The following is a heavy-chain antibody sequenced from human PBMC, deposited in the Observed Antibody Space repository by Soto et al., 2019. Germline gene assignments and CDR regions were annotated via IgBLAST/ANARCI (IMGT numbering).Heavy chain of an antibody. CDR1: GGSISSSSYY. V-gene: IGHV4-39*01. CDR2: IYYSGST. D-gene: IGHD3-9*01. J-gene: IGHJ4*02. CDR3: AAEIRYLSSYIDY. Sequence: SETLSLTCTVSGGSISSSSYYWGWIRQPPGKGLEWIGSIYYSGSTYYNPSLKSRVTISVDTSKNQFSLKLSSVTAADTAVYYCAAEIRYLSSYIDYWGQGTLVTVSS.